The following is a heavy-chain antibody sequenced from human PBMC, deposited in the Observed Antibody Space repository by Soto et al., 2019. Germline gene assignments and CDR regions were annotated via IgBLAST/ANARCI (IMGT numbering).Heavy chain of an antibody. Sequence: SETLSLTCTVSGGSISSSSYYWGWIRQPPGKGLEWIGSIYYSGSTYYNPSLKSRVTISVDTSKNQFSLKLSSVTAADTAVYYCARHYPDYYGSGNPFYFDYWGQGTLVTVSS. CDR1: GGSISSSSYY. V-gene: IGHV4-39*01. CDR3: ARHYPDYYGSGNPFYFDY. J-gene: IGHJ4*02. D-gene: IGHD3-10*01. CDR2: IYYSGST.